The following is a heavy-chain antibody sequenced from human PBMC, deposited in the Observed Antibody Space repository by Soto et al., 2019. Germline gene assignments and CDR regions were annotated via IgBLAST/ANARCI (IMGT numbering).Heavy chain of an antibody. V-gene: IGHV1-46*01. D-gene: IGHD3-22*01. Sequence: ASVKVSCKASGYTFTSYYMHWVRQAPGQGLEWMGIINPSGGSTSYAQKFQGRVTMTRGTSTSTVYMELSSLRSEDTAVYYCARGVLGWAPIAPRGSGYGQNDAFDIWGQGTMVTVSS. CDR2: INPSGGST. CDR1: GYTFTSYY. J-gene: IGHJ3*02. CDR3: ARGVLGWAPIAPRGSGYGQNDAFDI.